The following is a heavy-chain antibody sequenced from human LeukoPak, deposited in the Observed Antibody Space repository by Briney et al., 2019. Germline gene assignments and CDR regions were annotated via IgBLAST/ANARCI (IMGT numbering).Heavy chain of an antibody. V-gene: IGHV4-39*07. Sequence: SETLSLTCTVSGGSISSGGYFWGWIRQPPGKGLEWIGSIYYSGVTNYNPSLKSRVTISVDKSKNQFSLKLSSVTAADTAVYYCARIYDFWGNSIYYFDYWGQGALVTVSS. CDR3: ARIYDFWGNSIYYFDY. CDR1: GGSISSGGYF. D-gene: IGHD3-3*01. J-gene: IGHJ4*02. CDR2: IYYSGVT.